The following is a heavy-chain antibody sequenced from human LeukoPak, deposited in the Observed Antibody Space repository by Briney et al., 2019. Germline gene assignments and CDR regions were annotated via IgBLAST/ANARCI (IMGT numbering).Heavy chain of an antibody. V-gene: IGHV3-21*01. D-gene: IGHD2-15*01. CDR2: ISSGSTYI. CDR3: ARLGYCSGGSCSSFDY. J-gene: IGHJ4*02. CDR1: RFTFSNAW. Sequence: PGGSLRLSCAASRFTFSNAWMSWVRQAPGKGLEWVSSISSGSTYIYYADSVKGRFTISRDNAKNSLYLQMNSLRAEDTAVYYCARLGYCSGGSCSSFDYWGQGTLVTVSS.